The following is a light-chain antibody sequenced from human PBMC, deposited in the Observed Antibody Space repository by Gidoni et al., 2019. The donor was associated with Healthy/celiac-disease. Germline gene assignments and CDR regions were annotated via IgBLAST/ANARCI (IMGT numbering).Light chain of an antibody. J-gene: IGKJ4*01. Sequence: EIVLTQSPGTLSWSPGERATRSCRASQSVSSSYLAWYQQKPGQAPRLLIYGASSRATGIPDRFSGSGSGTDFTLTISSLEPEDFAVYYCQQYGSSPPLTFGGGTKVEIK. CDR2: GAS. CDR1: QSVSSSY. V-gene: IGKV3-20*01. CDR3: QQYGSSPPLT.